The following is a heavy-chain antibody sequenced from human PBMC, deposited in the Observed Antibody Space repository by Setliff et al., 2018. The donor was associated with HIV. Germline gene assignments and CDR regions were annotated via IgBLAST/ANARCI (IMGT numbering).Heavy chain of an antibody. CDR3: ARAMSSSWYIDGFDI. D-gene: IGHD6-13*01. J-gene: IGHJ3*02. CDR1: GGSISSSSYY. Sequence: PSETLSLTCSVSGGSISSSSYYWGWIRQPPGKGLEWIGYIHYSGSTYYNPSLKSQVTISVDTSKNRLSLKLSSVTAADAAVYYWARAMSSSWYIDGFDIWGQGTVVTVSS. V-gene: IGHV4-31*01. CDR2: IHYSGST.